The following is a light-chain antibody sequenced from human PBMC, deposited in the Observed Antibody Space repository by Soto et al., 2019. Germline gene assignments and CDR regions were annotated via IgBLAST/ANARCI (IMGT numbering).Light chain of an antibody. CDR3: QQYHSYRT. J-gene: IGKJ1*01. CDR1: QSISSW. V-gene: IGKV1-5*03. CDR2: KAS. Sequence: DIQMTQSPSTLSASVGDRVTITCRASQSISSWLAWYQQKPGKAPNLLIYKASSLESGVPSRFSGSGSGTEFTLTISSLQPDDFATYYCQQYHSYRTFGQGTKVGIK.